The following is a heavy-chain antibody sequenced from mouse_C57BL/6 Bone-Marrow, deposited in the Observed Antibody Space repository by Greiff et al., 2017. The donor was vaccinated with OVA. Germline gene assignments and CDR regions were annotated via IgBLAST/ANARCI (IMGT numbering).Heavy chain of an antibody. Sequence: QVQLQQSGPELVKPGDSVKISCKASGYSFTSYYIHWVKQRPGQGLEWLGWIYPGSGNTKYNEKFKGKATLTADTSSSTAYMQLSSLTSEDSAVYYWARGYYGSSYEDFDYWGQGTTLAVSS. J-gene: IGHJ2*01. CDR1: GYSFTSYY. V-gene: IGHV1-66*01. CDR3: ARGYYGSSYEDFDY. CDR2: IYPGSGNT. D-gene: IGHD1-1*01.